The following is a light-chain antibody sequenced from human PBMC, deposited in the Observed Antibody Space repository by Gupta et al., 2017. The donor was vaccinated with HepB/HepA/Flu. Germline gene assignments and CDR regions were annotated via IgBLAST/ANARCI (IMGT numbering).Light chain of an antibody. Sequence: DIQMTQSPSSPSASAGDRVTITCRASQNIYTYLNWYLQRPGKAPELLIYAASTLQSGVPSRFSCSGSGTEFTLTITSLQPEDFATYYCQQSFTTPFTFGPGTKVDVK. V-gene: IGKV1-39*01. CDR2: AAS. CDR1: QNIYTY. CDR3: QQSFTTPFT. J-gene: IGKJ3*01.